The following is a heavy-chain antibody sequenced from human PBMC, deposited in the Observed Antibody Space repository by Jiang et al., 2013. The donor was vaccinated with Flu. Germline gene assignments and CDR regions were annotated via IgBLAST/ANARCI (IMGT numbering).Heavy chain of an antibody. V-gene: IGHV4-59*01. CDR3: VRGHCSTGSCYPXIPDHYYYGMDV. CDR2: IYYGGTT. CDR1: GGSIGGYY. D-gene: IGHD2-15*01. J-gene: IGHJ6*02. Sequence: LLKPSETLSLTCTVSGGSIGGYYWSWIRQPPGKGLEWIGYIYYGGTTNYNPSLKSRVTISVDTSKKQFSLKLNSVTAADTAVYYCVRGHCSTGSCYPXIPDHYYYGMDVWGQGTTVTVSS.